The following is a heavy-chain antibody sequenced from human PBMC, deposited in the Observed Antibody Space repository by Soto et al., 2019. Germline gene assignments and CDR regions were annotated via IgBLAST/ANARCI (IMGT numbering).Heavy chain of an antibody. J-gene: IGHJ4*02. CDR1: GFTFSSYA. Sequence: LRLSCVASGFTFSSYAMSWVRQAPGKGLEWVSGISGSGDSTYYADSVKGRFTISRDNSKNTLYVQMNSLRDEDTAIYYCARATFFAPPIWGQGTLVTVSS. CDR3: ARATFFAPPI. CDR2: ISGSGDST. V-gene: IGHV3-23*01.